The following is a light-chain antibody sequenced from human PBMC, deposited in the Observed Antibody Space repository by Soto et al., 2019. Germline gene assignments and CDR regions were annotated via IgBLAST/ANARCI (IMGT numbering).Light chain of an antibody. CDR1: QSVSSSY. Sequence: EIVLTQSPGTLSLSPGERATLSCRASQSVSSSYLAWYQQKPGQAPRLLIYGASSRATGIPDRFSGSGSGTEFTLSIGSLQSEDFAVYYCQQYNDWPPTFGQGTKVDI. V-gene: IGKV3-20*01. J-gene: IGKJ1*01. CDR3: QQYNDWPPT. CDR2: GAS.